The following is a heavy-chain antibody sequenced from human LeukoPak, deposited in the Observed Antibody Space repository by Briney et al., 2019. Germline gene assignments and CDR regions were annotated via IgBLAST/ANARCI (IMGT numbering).Heavy chain of an antibody. CDR3: ATSAIGGNIAVGY. CDR2: VDPEDGET. Sequence: ASVKVSCKVSGYTFTDYYMHWVQQAPGKGRKWMGLVDPEDGETIYAEKFQGRVTITADTSTDTAYMELSSLRSEDTAVYYCATSAIGGNIAVGYWGQGTLVTVSS. D-gene: IGHD2-21*01. J-gene: IGHJ4*02. V-gene: IGHV1-69-2*01. CDR1: GYTFTDYY.